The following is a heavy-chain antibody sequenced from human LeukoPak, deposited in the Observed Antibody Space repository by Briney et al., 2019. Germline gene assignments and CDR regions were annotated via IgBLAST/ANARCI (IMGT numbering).Heavy chain of an antibody. CDR3: AKDPFGY. CDR1: GFTFSSYG. CDR2: ISYDGSNK. J-gene: IGHJ4*02. V-gene: IGHV3-30*18. Sequence: GGSLRLSCAASGFTFSSYGMHWVRQAPGKGLEWVAVISYDGSNKYYADSVKGRFTISRDNSKNTLYLQMNSLRAEDTAVYYCAKDPFGYWGQGTLVTVSS.